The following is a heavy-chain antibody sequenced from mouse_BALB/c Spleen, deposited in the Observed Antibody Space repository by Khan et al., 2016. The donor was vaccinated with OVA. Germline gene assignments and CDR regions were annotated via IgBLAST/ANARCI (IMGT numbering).Heavy chain of an antibody. CDR2: INPHIGET. J-gene: IGHJ2*01. CDR1: GYSFTGYF. Sequence: EVKLMESGPELVKPGASVKISCKASGYSFTGYFMTWVMQSPGKGLEWIGRINPHIGETLYNQKFKGKATLTVDESSRTAHMQLRSLASEDSAVYDGARKSGSDFDYWGQGTTLTVSS. CDR3: ARKSGSDFDY. V-gene: IGHV1-20*02. D-gene: IGHD1-3*01.